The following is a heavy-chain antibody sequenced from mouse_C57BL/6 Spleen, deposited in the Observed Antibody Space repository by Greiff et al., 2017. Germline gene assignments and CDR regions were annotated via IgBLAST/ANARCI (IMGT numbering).Heavy chain of an antibody. V-gene: IGHV5-4*03. Sequence: EVKVVESGGGLVKPGGSLKLSCAASGFTFSSYALSWVRQTPEKRLEWVATISDGGSYTYYPDNVKGRFTISRDNTKNNLYLQMSHLKSEDTAMYYSARVCYGNYAMDYWGQGTSVTVSS. J-gene: IGHJ4*01. CDR1: GFTFSSYA. CDR3: ARVCYGNYAMDY. D-gene: IGHD2-1*01. CDR2: ISDGGSYT.